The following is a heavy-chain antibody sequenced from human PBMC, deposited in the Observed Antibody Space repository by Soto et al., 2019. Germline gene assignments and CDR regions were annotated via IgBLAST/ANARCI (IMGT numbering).Heavy chain of an antibody. J-gene: IGHJ4*02. D-gene: IGHD3-22*01. CDR1: GFTFSSYA. CDR2: ISYDGSNK. V-gene: IGHV3-30-3*01. CDR3: AGTHYYDSSGYPD. Sequence: GGSLRLSCAASGFTFSSYAMHWVRQAPGKGLEWVAVISYDGSNKYYADSVKGRFTISRDNSKNTLYLQMNSLRAEDTAVYYCAGTHYYDSSGYPDWGQGTLVTVSS.